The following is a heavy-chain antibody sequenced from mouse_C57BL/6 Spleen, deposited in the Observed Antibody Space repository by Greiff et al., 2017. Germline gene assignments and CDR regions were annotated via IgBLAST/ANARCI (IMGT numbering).Heavy chain of an antibody. Sequence: EVKLQESGPGLVKPSQSLSLTCSVTGYSITSGYYWNWIRQFPGNKLEWMGYISYDGSNNYNPSLKNRISITRDTSKNQFFLKLNSVTTEDTATYYCARWGNYDVRVHYYAMDYWGQGTSVTVSS. D-gene: IGHD2-1*01. J-gene: IGHJ4*01. CDR2: ISYDGSN. CDR3: ARWGNYDVRVHYYAMDY. V-gene: IGHV3-6*01. CDR1: GYSITSGYY.